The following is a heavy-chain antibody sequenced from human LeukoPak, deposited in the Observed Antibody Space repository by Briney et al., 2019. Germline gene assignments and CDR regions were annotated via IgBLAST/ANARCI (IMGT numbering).Heavy chain of an antibody. CDR1: GFTFSSYA. J-gene: IGHJ4*02. D-gene: IGHD5-24*01. CDR2: ISYDGSNK. Sequence: PGRSLRLSCAASGFTFSSYAMHWVRQAPGKGLEWVAVISYDGSNKYYADSVKGRFTISRDNSKNTLYLQMNCLRAEDTAVYYCARGDLPQYYFDYWGQGTLVTVSS. V-gene: IGHV3-30-3*01. CDR3: ARGDLPQYYFDY.